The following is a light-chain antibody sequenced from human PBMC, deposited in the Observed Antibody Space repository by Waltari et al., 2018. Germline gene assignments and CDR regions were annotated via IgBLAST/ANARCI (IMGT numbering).Light chain of an antibody. Sequence: DIQMTQSPSSLSASVGDRVTITCQASQDIKKYLSWYQQKPGKAPNLLIYDTSKLQTGVPARFSGSGSETDFTLTISRLQPEDIATYYCQKYDNLPLTYGGGTKVEIK. J-gene: IGKJ4*01. CDR1: QDIKKY. CDR3: QKYDNLPLT. CDR2: DTS. V-gene: IGKV1-33*01.